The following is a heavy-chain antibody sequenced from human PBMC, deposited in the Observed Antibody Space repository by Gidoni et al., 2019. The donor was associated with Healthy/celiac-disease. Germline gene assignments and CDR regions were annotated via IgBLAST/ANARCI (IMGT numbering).Heavy chain of an antibody. Sequence: EVQLLESGGGLVQPGGSLRLSCAASGFTFSSYAMSWVRQAPGKGLEWVSAISGSGGSTYYADSVKGRFTISRDNSKNTLYLQMNSLRAEDTAVYYCAKDKLGEVAGGYYYYGMDVWGQGTTVTVSS. D-gene: IGHD3-10*01. CDR3: AKDKLGEVAGGYYYYGMDV. J-gene: IGHJ6*02. CDR2: ISGSGGST. CDR1: GFTFSSYA. V-gene: IGHV3-23*01.